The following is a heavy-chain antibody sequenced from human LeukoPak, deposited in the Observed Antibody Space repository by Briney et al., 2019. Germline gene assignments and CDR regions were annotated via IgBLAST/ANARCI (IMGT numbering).Heavy chain of an antibody. V-gene: IGHV3-21*01. D-gene: IGHD3-22*01. CDR3: VRLRRNNDRSGYYYYYDY. CDR1: GYTFSDFS. CDR2: ISVRSNYR. J-gene: IGHJ4*02. Sequence: GGSLTPSCAASGYTFSDFSVNWVRQAPGKGLEWVSSISVRSNYRYYADSVRGRFTISRDDARDSLFLQMNSLRAEDTAVYFCVRLRRNNDRSGYYYYYDYWGQGTLVTVSS.